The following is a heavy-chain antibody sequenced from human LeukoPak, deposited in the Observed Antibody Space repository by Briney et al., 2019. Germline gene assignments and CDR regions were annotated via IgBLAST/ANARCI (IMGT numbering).Heavy chain of an antibody. J-gene: IGHJ6*03. CDR1: GYSITSGYY. D-gene: IGHD3-22*01. V-gene: IGHV4-38-2*02. CDR3: ARFTVDGSGYPYYMDV. CDR2: IYNGGSI. Sequence: NPSETLSLTCTVSGYSITSGYYWGWIRQPPGGGLEWIGSIYNGGSIYYDPSLKSRVTISVATSKNEVSLKLSSVIAADTAVYYCARFTVDGSGYPYYMDVWGKGTTVTVSS.